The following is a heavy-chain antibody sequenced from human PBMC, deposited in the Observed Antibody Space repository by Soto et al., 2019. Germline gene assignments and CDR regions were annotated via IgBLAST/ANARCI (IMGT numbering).Heavy chain of an antibody. CDR2: ISAYNGNT. J-gene: IGHJ5*02. D-gene: IGHD3-10*01. CDR3: ARSGSYFANWFDP. Sequence: ASVKVSCKASGYTFTNYGIGWVRQAPGQGLEWMGWISAYNGNTNYAQRLQDRVTMTTDTSTSTAYMELRSLTSDDTAVYYCARSGSYFANWFDPWGQGTLVTVSS. CDR1: GYTFTNYG. V-gene: IGHV1-18*01.